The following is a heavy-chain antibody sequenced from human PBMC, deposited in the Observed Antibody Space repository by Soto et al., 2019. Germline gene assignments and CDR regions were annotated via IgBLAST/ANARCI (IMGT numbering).Heavy chain of an antibody. CDR1: GFALSSFD. V-gene: IGHV3-48*03. CDR2: INMDGGST. Sequence: LRLSCAASGFALSSFDMDWVRQAPGKGLEWVSYINMDGGSTHYAESVKGRFTISRDNARNSLSLQMDSLRVEDTAVYYCVRDHSGLKDFDYWGQGTLVTVSS. J-gene: IGHJ4*02. D-gene: IGHD1-1*01. CDR3: VRDHSGLKDFDY.